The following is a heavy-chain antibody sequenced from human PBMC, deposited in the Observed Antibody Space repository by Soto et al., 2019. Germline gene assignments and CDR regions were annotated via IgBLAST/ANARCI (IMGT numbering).Heavy chain of an antibody. J-gene: IGHJ4*02. Sequence: GGSLRLSCAASGFTFSSYWMSWVRQAPGKGLEWVAAINHYGDFKYYADSVEGRFTISRDNSKNTLYLQMNSPRAEDTAVYYCAKDRYLDHDSRGYLFDNWGQGTLVTVSS. D-gene: IGHD3-22*01. CDR1: GFTFSSYW. CDR2: INHYGDFK. V-gene: IGHV3-23*01. CDR3: AKDRYLDHDSRGYLFDN.